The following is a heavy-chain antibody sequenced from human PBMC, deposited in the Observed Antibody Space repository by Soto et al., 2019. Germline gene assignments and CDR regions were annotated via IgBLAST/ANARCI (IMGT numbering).Heavy chain of an antibody. CDR2: ISYDGSNK. CDR3: ARGGYYYYGMDV. CDR1: GFTFSSYA. J-gene: IGHJ6*02. Sequence: PGGSLSLSCVASGFTFSSYAMHWVRQAPGKGLEWVAVISYDGSNKYYADSVKGRFTISRDNSKNTLYLQMNSLRAEDTAVYYCARGGYYYYGMDVWGQETTVTVSS. V-gene: IGHV3-30-3*01.